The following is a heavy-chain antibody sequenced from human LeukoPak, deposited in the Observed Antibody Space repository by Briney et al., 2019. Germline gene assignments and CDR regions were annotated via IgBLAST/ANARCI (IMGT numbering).Heavy chain of an antibody. CDR1: GGTFSSYA. CDR2: MNPNSGNT. Sequence: ASVKVSCKASGGTFSSYAISWVRQAPGQGLEWMGWMNPNSGNTGYAQKFQGRVTMTTDTSTSTAHMELRSLRSDDTAVYYCARQGYSGHSQGAADYWGQGTLVTVSS. D-gene: IGHD4-23*01. CDR3: ARQGYSGHSQGAADY. J-gene: IGHJ4*02. V-gene: IGHV1-18*01.